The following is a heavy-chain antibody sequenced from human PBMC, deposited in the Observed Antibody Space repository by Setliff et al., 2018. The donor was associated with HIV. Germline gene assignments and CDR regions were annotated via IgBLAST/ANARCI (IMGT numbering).Heavy chain of an antibody. J-gene: IGHJ2*01. V-gene: IGHV2-5*02. CDR1: GFSLRTSGVG. CDR2: IYWDDDK. D-gene: IGHD6-19*01. CDR3: AHTRSGLYWYCEL. Sequence: SGPTLVNPTPPLTLTCTFSGFSLRTSGVGVGWIRQPPGKALEWLAVIYWDDDKRYSPSLESRHTITKDTSKNQVVLTMTNMDLVYTATYYCAHTRSGLYWYCELWGRGTLVTVSS.